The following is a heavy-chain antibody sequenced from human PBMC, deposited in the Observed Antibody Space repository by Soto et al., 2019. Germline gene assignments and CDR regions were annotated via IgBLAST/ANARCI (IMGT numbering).Heavy chain of an antibody. Sequence: EVQLVESGGGLVQPGRSLRLSCAASGFTFDDYAMHWVRQAPGKGLEWVSGISWNSGSIGYADSVKGRFTISRDNAKNSLYRQMNSLRAEDTALYYCAKGGVGPYRPFDYWGKGTLVTVSS. CDR3: AKGGVGPYRPFDY. D-gene: IGHD1-26*01. J-gene: IGHJ4*02. CDR2: ISWNSGSI. CDR1: GFTFDDYA. V-gene: IGHV3-9*01.